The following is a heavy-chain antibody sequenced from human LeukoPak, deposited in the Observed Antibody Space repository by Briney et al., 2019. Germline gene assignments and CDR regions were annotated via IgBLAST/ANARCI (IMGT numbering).Heavy chain of an antibody. J-gene: IGHJ4*02. CDR2: INCDGSST. CDR1: GFTFSSYW. Sequence: PGGSLRLSCAASGFTFSSYWMHWVRQAPGKGLVWVSRINCDGSSTSYADSVKGRFTISRDNAKNTLYLQMNSLRAEDTAVYYCARALEFYSSGSGYWGQGTLVTVSS. V-gene: IGHV3-74*01. D-gene: IGHD6-19*01. CDR3: ARALEFYSSGSGY.